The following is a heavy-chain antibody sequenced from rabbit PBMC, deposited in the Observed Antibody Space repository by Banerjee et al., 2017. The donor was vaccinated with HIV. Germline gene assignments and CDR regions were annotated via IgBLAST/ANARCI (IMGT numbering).Heavy chain of an antibody. CDR2: IDTASSGGT. CDR1: GFDFSSYG. J-gene: IGHJ4*01. CDR3: ARHVTDVGSDL. D-gene: IGHD3-1*01. Sequence: QEQLVESGGGLVQPGGSLKLSCKASGFDFSSYGVSWVRQAPGKGLEWIACIDTASSGGTAYASWAKGRFTISKTSSTTVTLQMTSLTAADTATYFCARHVTDVGSDLWGPGTLVTVS. V-gene: IGHV1S45*01.